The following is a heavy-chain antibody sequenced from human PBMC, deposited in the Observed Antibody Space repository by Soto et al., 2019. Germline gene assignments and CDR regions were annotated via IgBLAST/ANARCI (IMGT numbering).Heavy chain of an antibody. J-gene: IGHJ4*02. CDR1: GFTFTSSA. CDR3: ARAPRIVASTSFDY. D-gene: IGHD5-12*01. CDR2: IVVGSGNT. Sequence: SVEVSCKASGFTFTSSAVQRVRQACGQGLEWIGWIVVGSGNTNYAQKFQERVTITRDMSTSTAYAELSSLRSEDTAVYHGARAPRIVASTSFDYGRQGTLVATSS. V-gene: IGHV1-58*01.